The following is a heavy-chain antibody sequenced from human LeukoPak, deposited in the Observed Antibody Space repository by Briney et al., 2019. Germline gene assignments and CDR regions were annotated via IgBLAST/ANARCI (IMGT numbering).Heavy chain of an antibody. D-gene: IGHD4-17*01. Sequence: GGSLRLSCAASGFTFSSYAMHWVRQAPGKGLEWVAVMSYDGSNKYYADSVKGRFTISRDNSKNTLYLQMNSLRAEDTAVYYCAREYGDPNFDYWGQGTLVTVSS. V-gene: IGHV3-30-3*01. CDR3: AREYGDPNFDY. J-gene: IGHJ4*02. CDR1: GFTFSSYA. CDR2: MSYDGSNK.